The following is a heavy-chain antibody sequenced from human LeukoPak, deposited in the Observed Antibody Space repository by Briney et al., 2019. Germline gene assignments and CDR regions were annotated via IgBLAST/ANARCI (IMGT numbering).Heavy chain of an antibody. Sequence: PGGSLRLSCAASGFTFSSYAMSWVRQAPGKGLEWVSAISGSGGSTYYADSVKGRFTISRDNSKNTLYLQMNSLRAEDTAVYYCAKAYDSSGYTSYYFDYWGQGTLVTVSS. CDR2: ISGSGGST. J-gene: IGHJ4*02. CDR3: AKAYDSSGYTSYYFDY. D-gene: IGHD3-22*01. CDR1: GFTFSSYA. V-gene: IGHV3-23*01.